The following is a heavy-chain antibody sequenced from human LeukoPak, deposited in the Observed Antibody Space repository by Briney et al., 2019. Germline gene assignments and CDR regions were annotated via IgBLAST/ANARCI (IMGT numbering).Heavy chain of an antibody. CDR3: AGGGQWLSFDQ. CDR1: GGSINKYY. CDR2: IYYSGTT. V-gene: IGHV4-59*01. Sequence: SETLSLTCSVSGGSINKYYWSWIRQPPGKGLEWIGYIYYSGTTNYNPSLKSRVTISVDTSKSQLSLNLISVTAADAAVYYCAGGGQWLSFDQWGQGTLVTVSS. D-gene: IGHD6-19*01. J-gene: IGHJ4*02.